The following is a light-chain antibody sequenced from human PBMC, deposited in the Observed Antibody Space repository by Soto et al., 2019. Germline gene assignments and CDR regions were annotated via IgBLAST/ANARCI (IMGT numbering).Light chain of an antibody. J-gene: IGLJ2*01. CDR3: SSYTSRNTLL. Sequence: QSALTQPASVSGSPGQSITISCTGTSSDVGGYDYVSWYQHHPGKAPKLMIYEVTNRPSGVSNRFSGSKSGNTASLTISGLQAEDEADYYCSSYTSRNTLLFGGGTKLTVL. CDR1: SSDVGGYDY. V-gene: IGLV2-14*01. CDR2: EVT.